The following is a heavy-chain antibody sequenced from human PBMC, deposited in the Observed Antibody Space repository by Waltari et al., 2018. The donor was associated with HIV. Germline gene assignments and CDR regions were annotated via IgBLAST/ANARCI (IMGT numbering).Heavy chain of an antibody. CDR1: GFLFNDYS. V-gene: IGHV3-48*01. Sequence: AGGGFLFNDYSMNWVRQAPGKGLEWISYITYGGAVTYYPDSVKGRFTVSRDNARNSLSLRMHSLRVEDTAVYYCARSSYSSGWAYFDYWGQGVLVTVFS. D-gene: IGHD6-19*01. CDR3: ARSSYSSGWAYFDY. CDR2: ITYGGAVT. J-gene: IGHJ4*02.